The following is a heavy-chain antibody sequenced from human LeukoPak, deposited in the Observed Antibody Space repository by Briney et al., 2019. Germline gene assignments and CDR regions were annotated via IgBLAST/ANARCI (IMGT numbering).Heavy chain of an antibody. J-gene: IGHJ6*02. D-gene: IGHD3-3*01. Sequence: SETLSLTCAVYGGSFSGYYWSWVRQPPGKGLEWVGEINHSGSTNYNPSLKSRVTISVDTSKNQFSLKLSSVTAADTAVYYCARAYDPGFYGMDVWGQGTTVTVSS. CDR3: ARAYDPGFYGMDV. CDR2: INHSGST. CDR1: GGSFSGYY. V-gene: IGHV4-34*01.